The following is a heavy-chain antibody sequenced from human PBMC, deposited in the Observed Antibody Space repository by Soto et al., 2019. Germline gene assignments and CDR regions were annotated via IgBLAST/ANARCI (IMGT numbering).Heavy chain of an antibody. CDR2: IKQEGSEK. J-gene: IGHJ6*02. CDR3: ARVMGARFLEWFWLYENYYSYSYGMDV. D-gene: IGHD3-3*01. V-gene: IGHV3-7*01. Sequence: GGSLRLSCAASGFTFSSYWMSWVRQAPGKGLEWVANIKQEGSEKYYVDSVKGRFTISRDNAKKALYLQMNSLRAEDTAVYYCARVMGARFLEWFWLYENYYSYSYGMDVWGQGTTVTVSS. CDR1: GFTFSSYW.